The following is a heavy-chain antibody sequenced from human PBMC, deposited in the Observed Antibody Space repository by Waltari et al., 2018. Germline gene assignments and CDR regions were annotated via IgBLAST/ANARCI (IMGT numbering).Heavy chain of an antibody. J-gene: IGHJ3*02. CDR2: INHSGST. CDR3: ARITTVTTSAFDI. CDR1: GGSFSGYY. D-gene: IGHD4-17*01. Sequence: QVQLQQWGAGLLKPSATLSLTSAVSGGSFSGYYWSWIRQPPGKGLEWIGEINHSGSTNYNPSLKSRVTISVDTSKNQFSLRLSSVTAADTAVYYCARITTVTTSAFDIWGQGTMVTVSS. V-gene: IGHV4-34*01.